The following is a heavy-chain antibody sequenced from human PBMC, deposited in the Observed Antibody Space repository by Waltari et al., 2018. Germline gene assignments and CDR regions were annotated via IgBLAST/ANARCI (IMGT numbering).Heavy chain of an antibody. CDR2: ISGSGGST. CDR1: GFTFSSYA. Sequence: EVQLLESGGGLVQPGGSLRLSCAASGFTFSSYAMSWVRQAPGKGLEWVSAISGSGGSTYYADSVKGRFTISRDNSKNTLYLQMNSLRAEDTAVYYCAKVGAGSSGWFSFNDYWGQGTLVTVSS. J-gene: IGHJ4*02. V-gene: IGHV3-23*01. D-gene: IGHD6-19*01. CDR3: AKVGAGSSGWFSFNDY.